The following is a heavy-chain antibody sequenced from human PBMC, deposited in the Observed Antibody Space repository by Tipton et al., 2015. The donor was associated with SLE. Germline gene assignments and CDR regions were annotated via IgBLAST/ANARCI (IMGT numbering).Heavy chain of an antibody. CDR3: ATAVSMLQGDLRDYFDY. J-gene: IGHJ4*02. Sequence: TLSLTCTVSGVSVTNYYWSWIRQPPGKRLEWIGYIYYTGTTYYNPSLKSRITISLDTSRNQFSLQLTSVTAADTAVYYCATAVSMLQGDLRDYFDYWGQGTLVTASS. V-gene: IGHV4-59*06. CDR1: GVSVTNYY. D-gene: IGHD3-10*01. CDR2: IYYTGTT.